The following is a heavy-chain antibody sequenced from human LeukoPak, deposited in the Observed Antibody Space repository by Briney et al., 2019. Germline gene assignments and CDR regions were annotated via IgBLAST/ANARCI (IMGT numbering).Heavy chain of an antibody. CDR1: GFTFSSYG. J-gene: IGHJ6*02. D-gene: IGHD2-2*01. CDR3: ATDPGETVPAAKGPRGDYCYGMDV. CDR2: IRYDGSNK. Sequence: PGGSLRLSCAASGFTFSSYGMHWVRQAPGKGLEWVAFIRYDGSNKYYADSVKGRFTISRDNSKNTLYLQMNSLRAEDTAVYYCATDPGETVPAAKGPRGDYCYGMDVWGQGTTVTVSS. V-gene: IGHV3-30*02.